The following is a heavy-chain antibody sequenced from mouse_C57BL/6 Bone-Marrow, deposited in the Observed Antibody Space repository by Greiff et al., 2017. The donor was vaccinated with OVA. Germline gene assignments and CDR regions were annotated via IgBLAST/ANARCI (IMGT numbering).Heavy chain of an antibody. V-gene: IGHV14-4*01. CDR1: GFNIKDDY. CDR2: IDPENGDT. D-gene: IGHD1-1*01. J-gene: IGHJ4*01. Sequence: VQLQQSGAELVRPGASVKLSCTASGFNIKDDYMHWVKQRPEQGLEWIGWIDPENGDTEYASKFQGKATITADTSSNTAYLQLSSLTSEDTAVYYCTTRYYYGSSTRAMDYWGQGTSVTVSS. CDR3: TTRYYYGSSTRAMDY.